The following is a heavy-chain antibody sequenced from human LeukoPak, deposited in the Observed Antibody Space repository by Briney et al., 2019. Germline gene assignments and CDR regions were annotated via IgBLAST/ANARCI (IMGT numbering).Heavy chain of an antibody. V-gene: IGHV4-34*01. D-gene: IGHD5-12*01. CDR1: GGSFSGYY. J-gene: IGHJ4*02. CDR3: ASGYSGYDSSGFDY. Sequence: SETLSLTCAVYGGSFSGYYWSWIRQPPGKGLEWIGEINHSGSTNYNSSLKSRVTISVDTSKNQFSLKLSSVTAADTAVYYCASGYSGYDSSGFDYWGQGTLVTVSS. CDR2: INHSGST.